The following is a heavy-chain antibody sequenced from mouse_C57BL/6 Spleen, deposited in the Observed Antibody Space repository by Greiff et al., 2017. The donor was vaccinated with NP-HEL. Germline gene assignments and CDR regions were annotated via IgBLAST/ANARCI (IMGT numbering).Heavy chain of an antibody. D-gene: IGHD4-1*01. CDR2: ISSGGSYT. CDR3: ARDGANWDRRDGMDD. J-gene: IGHJ4*01. Sequence: EVLLVESGGDLVKPGGSLKLSCAASGFPFSSYGMSWVRQTPDKRLEWVATISSGGSYTYYPDSVKGRFTISRDNAKNTLYLQMSSLKSEDTAMYYGARDGANWDRRDGMDDWGQGASVTVAS. V-gene: IGHV5-6*01. CDR1: GFPFSSYG.